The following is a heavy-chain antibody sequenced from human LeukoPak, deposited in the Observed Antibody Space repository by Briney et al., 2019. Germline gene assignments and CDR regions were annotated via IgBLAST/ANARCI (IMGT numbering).Heavy chain of an antibody. CDR3: ARETPLVIAAAGTFNDY. Sequence: SQTLSLTCTVSGGSISSGSYYWSWIRQPAGKGLEWIGRIYTSGSTNYNPSLKSRVTISVDTSKNQFSLKLSSVTAAGTAVYYCARETPLVIAAAGTFNDYWGQGTLVTVSS. CDR2: IYTSGST. J-gene: IGHJ4*02. D-gene: IGHD6-13*01. CDR1: GGSISSGSYY. V-gene: IGHV4-61*02.